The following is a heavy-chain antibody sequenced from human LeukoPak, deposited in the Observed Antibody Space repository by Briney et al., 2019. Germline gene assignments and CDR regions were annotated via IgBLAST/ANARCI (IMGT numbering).Heavy chain of an antibody. CDR2: ISYDGSNK. V-gene: IGHV3-30-3*01. D-gene: IGHD6-19*01. CDR1: GFTFSGYA. Sequence: GGSLRLSCAASGFTFSGYAMHWVRQAPGKGLEWVAVISYDGSNKYYADSVKGRFTISRDNSKNTLYLQMNSLRAEDTAVYYCARDKIAVAVDWGQGTLVTVSS. CDR3: ARDKIAVAVD. J-gene: IGHJ4*02.